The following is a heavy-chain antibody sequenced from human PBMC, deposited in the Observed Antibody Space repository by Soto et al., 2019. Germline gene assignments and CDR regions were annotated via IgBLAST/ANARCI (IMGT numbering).Heavy chain of an antibody. CDR2: IYYSGST. CDR3: ARRGVFSYGFTKENRFDP. Sequence: SETLSLTCTVSGGSISSYYWSWIRQPPGKGLEWIGYIYYSGSTNYNPSLKSRVTISVDTSKNQFSLKLSSVTAADTAVYYCARRGVFSYGFTKENRFDPWGQGSLVTVSS. D-gene: IGHD5-18*01. V-gene: IGHV4-59*08. J-gene: IGHJ5*02. CDR1: GGSISSYY.